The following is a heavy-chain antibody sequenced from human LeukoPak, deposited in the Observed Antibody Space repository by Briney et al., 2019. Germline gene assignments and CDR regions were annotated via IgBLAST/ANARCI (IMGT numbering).Heavy chain of an antibody. CDR2: IYYRGST. V-gene: IGHV4-39*01. D-gene: IGHD2-2*01. J-gene: IGHJ5*02. CDR1: GGSISSSPYY. CDR3: ARHYLSDGILSTFDP. Sequence: SETLSLTCTVSGGSISSSPYYWGWVRQPPGKGLEWIVTIYYRGSTYSNPSLNSRVTISLDTSKNQFSLRLRSVTAADTALYYCARHYLSDGILSTFDPWGQGTLVTVSS.